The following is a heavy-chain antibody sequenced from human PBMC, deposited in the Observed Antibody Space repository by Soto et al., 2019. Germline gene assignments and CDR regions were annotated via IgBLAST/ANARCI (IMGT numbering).Heavy chain of an antibody. CDR1: GACINNYY. J-gene: IGHJ4*02. CDR3: ARKSHATATHDY. D-gene: IGHD1-1*01. Sequence: SETMSLTCTVSGACINNYYWSWIRQPPEKGLEWIGYIYYTGITTYNPSLKSRITMSVDTSKNKFSLKLTSVTAADTAVYYCARKSHATATHDYWGQGTPVTVFS. V-gene: IGHV4-59*01. CDR2: IYYTGIT.